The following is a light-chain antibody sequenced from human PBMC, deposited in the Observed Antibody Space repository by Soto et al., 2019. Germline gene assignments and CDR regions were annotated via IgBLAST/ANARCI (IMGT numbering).Light chain of an antibody. J-gene: IGKJ1*01. CDR3: QQRNDWPWT. Sequence: EVVMAQSPATLSVSPGERATLSCRASQSVSVYLAWYQQKPGQAPRLLISDASDRAAGVPVRFSGSGSGTDFTLTISSLEPEDFAVYFCQQRNDWPWTFGQGTKVDIK. V-gene: IGKV3-11*01. CDR2: DAS. CDR1: QSVSVY.